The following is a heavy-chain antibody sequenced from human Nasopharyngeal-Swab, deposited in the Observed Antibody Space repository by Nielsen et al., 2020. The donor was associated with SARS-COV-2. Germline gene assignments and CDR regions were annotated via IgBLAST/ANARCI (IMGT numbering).Heavy chain of an antibody. D-gene: IGHD6-13*01. J-gene: IGHJ4*02. CDR1: GFTFSSYW. CDR2: INRDDTTA. CDR3: VPWGPATGRGFGY. Sequence: GESLKISCVGSGFTFSSYWMHWVRQAPGKGLVWVSQINRDDTTATYADSVEGRSTISRDNAKNTLYLQMNSLRVEDTAVYYCVPWGPATGRGFGYWGQGILVTVSS. V-gene: IGHV3-74*01.